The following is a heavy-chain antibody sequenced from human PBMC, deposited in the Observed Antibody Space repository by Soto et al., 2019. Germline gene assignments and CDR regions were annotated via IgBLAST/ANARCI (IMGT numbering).Heavy chain of an antibody. V-gene: IGHV3-23*01. J-gene: IGHJ6*02. CDR2: ISGSGGST. CDR1: GFTFSSYA. Sequence: PGGSLRLSCAASGFTFSSYAMSWVRQAPGKGLEWVSAISGSGGSTYYADSVKGRFTISRDNSKNTLYLQMNSLRAEDTAVYYCAKDYLHLAQWLVHYYYYGMDVWGQGTTVTVSS. D-gene: IGHD6-19*01. CDR3: AKDYLHLAQWLVHYYYYGMDV.